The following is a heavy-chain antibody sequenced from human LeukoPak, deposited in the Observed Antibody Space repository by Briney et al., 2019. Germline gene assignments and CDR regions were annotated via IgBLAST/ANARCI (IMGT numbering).Heavy chain of an antibody. CDR1: GGTFSSYA. D-gene: IGHD3-10*01. Sequence: SVKVSCKASGGTFSSYAISWVRQAPGQALEWMVGIIPIFGKANYAQKFQGRFTITADKSTSTAYMELSSLRSEDTAVYYCAATYYYGSGSYHRANAPFDYWGQGTLVTVSS. CDR2: IIPIFGKA. J-gene: IGHJ4*02. CDR3: AATYYYGSGSYHRANAPFDY. V-gene: IGHV1-69*06.